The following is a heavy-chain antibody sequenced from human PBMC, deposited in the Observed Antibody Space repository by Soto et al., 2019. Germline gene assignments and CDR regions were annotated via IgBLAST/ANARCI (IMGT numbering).Heavy chain of an antibody. J-gene: IGHJ6*03. Sequence: GGSLRLSCAASGFTVSSNYMSWVRQAPGKGLEWVSVIYSGGSTYYADSVKGRFTISRDNSKNTLYLQMNSLRAEDTAVYYCARDNYYYYYYMDVWGKGTTVTVSS. CDR3: ARDNYYYYYYMDV. V-gene: IGHV3-66*01. CDR1: GFTVSSNY. CDR2: IYSGGST.